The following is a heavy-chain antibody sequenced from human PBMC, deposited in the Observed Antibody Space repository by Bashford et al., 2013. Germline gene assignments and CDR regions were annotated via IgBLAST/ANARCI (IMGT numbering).Heavy chain of an antibody. V-gene: IGHV3-30*18. CDR1: GFTFDDYA. Sequence: GGSLRLSCTASGFTFDDYAMHWVRQAPGKGLEWVAFISYDGSNTYYAGSVKGRFTISRDNSKNTLYLQMSSLRTEDTALYYCMKSHEYWGQGTLVTVSS. CDR2: ISYDGSNT. J-gene: IGHJ4*02. CDR3: MKSHEY.